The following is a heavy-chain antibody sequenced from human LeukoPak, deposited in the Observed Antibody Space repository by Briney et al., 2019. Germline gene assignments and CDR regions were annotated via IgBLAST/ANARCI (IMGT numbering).Heavy chain of an antibody. D-gene: IGHD1-26*01. CDR1: GGSISSYY. V-gene: IGHV4-59*08. CDR3: ASHLSGSSPYYYYGMDV. J-gene: IGHJ6*02. Sequence: PSETLSLTCTVSGGSISSYYWSWIRQPPGKGLEWIGYIYYSGSTNYNPSLKSRVTISVDTSKNQFSLKLSSVTAADTAVYYCASHLSGSSPYYYYGMDVWGQGTTVTVSS. CDR2: IYYSGST.